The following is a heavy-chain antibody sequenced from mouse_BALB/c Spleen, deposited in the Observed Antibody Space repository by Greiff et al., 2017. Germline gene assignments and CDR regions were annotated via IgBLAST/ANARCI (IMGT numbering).Heavy chain of an antibody. Sequence: DVKLQESGAELVRPGALVKLSCKASGFNIKDYYMHWVKQRPEQGLEWIGWIDPENGNTIYDPKFQGKASITADTSSNTAYLQLSSLTSEDTAVYYCARNGNYYAMDDWGQGTSVTVSS. V-gene: IGHV14-1*02. CDR1: GFNIKDYY. D-gene: IGHD2-1*01. CDR2: IDPENGNT. J-gene: IGHJ4*01. CDR3: ARNGNYYAMDD.